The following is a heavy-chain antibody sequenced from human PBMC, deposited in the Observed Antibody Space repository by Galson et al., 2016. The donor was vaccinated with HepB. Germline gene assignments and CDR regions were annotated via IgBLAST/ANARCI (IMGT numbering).Heavy chain of an antibody. CDR3: ASYLIQSWAGSDAFDT. V-gene: IGHV3-21*01. CDR2: ISRGSGYI. J-gene: IGHJ3*02. CDR1: GFTFSTYN. D-gene: IGHD5-18*01. Sequence: SLRLSCAASGFTFSTYNMNWVRQAPGKGLEWVSSISRGSGYIYYADSVKGRFTVSRDNAKNSLYLQMNSLRAEDTAVYYCASYLIQSWAGSDAFDTWGQGTMVTVSS.